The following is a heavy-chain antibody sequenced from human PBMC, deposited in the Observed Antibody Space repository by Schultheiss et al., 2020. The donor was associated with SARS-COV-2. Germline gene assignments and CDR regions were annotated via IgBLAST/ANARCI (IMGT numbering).Heavy chain of an antibody. CDR1: GFTFSSYA. CDR2: ISGGST. D-gene: IGHD5-12*01. J-gene: IGHJ6*02. CDR3: AKDCSRGYSGYDYYGMDV. Sequence: GGSLRLSCAASGFTFSSYAMSWVRQAPGKGLEWVSSISGGSTYYADSRKGRFTISRDNSKNTLHLQMNSLRAEDTAVYYCAKDCSRGYSGYDYYGMDVWGQGTTVTVSS. V-gene: IGHV3-23*01.